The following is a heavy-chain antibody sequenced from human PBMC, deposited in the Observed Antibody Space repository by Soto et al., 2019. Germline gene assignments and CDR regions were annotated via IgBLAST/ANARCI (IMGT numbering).Heavy chain of an antibody. CDR3: ARAYLGRLPRRADYYYAMDV. J-gene: IGHJ6*02. Sequence: EVQLVESGGGSVQPGESLRLSCAASGFSFRDYDMHWVRQRKGKGREWVSALGAARDPYYVGYVKCRFSVSRDNAQNSLFLQMNNLRVDDTAVYFCARAYLGRLPRRADYYYAMDVWGRGTTVTVSS. CDR2: LGAARDP. D-gene: IGHD1-26*01. V-gene: IGHV3-13*05. CDR1: GFSFRDYD.